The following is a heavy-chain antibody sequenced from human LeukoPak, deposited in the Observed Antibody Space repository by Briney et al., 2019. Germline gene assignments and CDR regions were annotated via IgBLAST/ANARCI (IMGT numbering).Heavy chain of an antibody. CDR3: ARSSEWPKTFDY. J-gene: IGHJ4*02. V-gene: IGHV4-30-2*01. D-gene: IGHD3-3*01. CDR1: GGSISSGGYS. Sequence: SETLSLTCAVSGGSISSGGYSWSWIRQPPGKGLEWIGYIYHSGSTYYNPSLKSRVTISVGRSKNQFSLKLSSVTAADTAVYYCARSSEWPKTFDYWGQGTLVTVSS. CDR2: IYHSGST.